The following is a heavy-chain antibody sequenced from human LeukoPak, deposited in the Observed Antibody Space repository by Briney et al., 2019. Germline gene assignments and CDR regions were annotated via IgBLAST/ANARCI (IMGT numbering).Heavy chain of an antibody. V-gene: IGHV4-59*01. CDR2: IYYSGST. CDR3: ARGGYLWFGELSNWFDP. CDR1: GGSISNYY. Sequence: SETLSLTCTVSGGSISNYYWSWIRQPPGKGLEWIGYIYYSGSTNYNPSLKSRVTISVDTSKNQFSLKLSSVTAADTAVYYCARGGYLWFGELSNWFDPWGQGTLVTVSS. D-gene: IGHD3-10*01. J-gene: IGHJ5*02.